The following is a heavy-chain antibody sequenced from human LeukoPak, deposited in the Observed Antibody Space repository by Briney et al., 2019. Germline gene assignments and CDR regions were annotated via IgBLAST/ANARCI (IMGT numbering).Heavy chain of an antibody. J-gene: IGHJ4*02. D-gene: IGHD2-21*02. CDR2: IKSKTDGGTT. V-gene: IGHV3-15*01. CDR1: GFTFSNAW. CDR3: TTDPYCGGDCYFWYFDY. Sequence: GGSLRLSCAASGFTFSNAWMSWVRQAPGKGLEWVGRIKSKTDGGTTDYAAPVKGRFTISRDDSKNTLYLQMNSLKTEGTAVYYCTTDPYCGGDCYFWYFDYWGQGTLVTVSS.